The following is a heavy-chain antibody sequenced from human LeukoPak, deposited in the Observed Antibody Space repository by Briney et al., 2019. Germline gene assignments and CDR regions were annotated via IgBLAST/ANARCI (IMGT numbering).Heavy chain of an antibody. Sequence: PGRSLRLSCAASGFTFSSYAMHWVRQAPGKGLEWVAVISYDGSNKYYADSVKGRFTISRDNSKNTLYLQMNSLRAEDTAVYYCARDSLEVTTSGWFDYWGQGTLVTVSS. D-gene: IGHD4-17*01. V-gene: IGHV3-30-3*01. CDR3: ARDSLEVTTSGWFDY. J-gene: IGHJ4*02. CDR1: GFTFSSYA. CDR2: ISYDGSNK.